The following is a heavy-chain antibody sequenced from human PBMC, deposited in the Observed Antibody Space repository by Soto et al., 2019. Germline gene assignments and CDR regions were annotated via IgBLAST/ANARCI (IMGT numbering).Heavy chain of an antibody. J-gene: IGHJ4*02. Sequence: SSETLSLTCAVSGGSISSGGYSWSWIRQPPGKGLEWIGYIYHSGSTYYNPSLKSRVTISVDRSKNQFSLKLSSVTAADTAVYYCARGGGLMHLFDYWGQGTLVTVSS. CDR3: ARGGGLMHLFDY. CDR1: GGSISSGGYS. V-gene: IGHV4-30-2*01. D-gene: IGHD3-16*01. CDR2: IYHSGST.